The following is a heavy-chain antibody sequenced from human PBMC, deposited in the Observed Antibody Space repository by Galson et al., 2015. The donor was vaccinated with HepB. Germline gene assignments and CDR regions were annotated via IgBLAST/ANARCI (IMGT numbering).Heavy chain of an antibody. CDR3: ATDSWGIAAAGTGVGYNGMDF. J-gene: IGHJ6*02. V-gene: IGHV1-24*01. CDR1: GYTLTELS. CDR2: FDPEDGET. Sequence: SVKVSCKVSGYTLTELSMHWVRQAPGKGLEWMGGFDPEDGETIYAKKYQGSVTMTEDTSTDTSSMELSSLRSEDTAVYYCATDSWGIAAAGTGVGYNGMDFWRQGTTVTVSS. D-gene: IGHD6-13*01.